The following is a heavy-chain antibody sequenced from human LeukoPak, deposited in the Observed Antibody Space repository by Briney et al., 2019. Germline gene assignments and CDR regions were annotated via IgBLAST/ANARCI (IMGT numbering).Heavy chain of an antibody. CDR3: ARDTIFGVVIVNYYYYMDV. D-gene: IGHD3-3*01. CDR1: GFTFSSYW. V-gene: IGHV3-74*01. CDR2: INSDGSST. J-gene: IGHJ6*03. Sequence: PGGSLRLSCAASGFTFSSYWMHWVRQAPGKGLVWVSRINSDGSSTSYADSVKGRFTISRDNAKNSLYLQMNSLRAEDTAVYYCARDTIFGVVIVNYYYYMDVWGKGTTVTVS.